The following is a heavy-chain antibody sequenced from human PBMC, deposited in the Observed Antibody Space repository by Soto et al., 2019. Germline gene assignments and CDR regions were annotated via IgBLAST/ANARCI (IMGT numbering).Heavy chain of an antibody. Sequence: QVQLVQSGAEVKKPGASVKLSCKASGYTLTTYPLHWVRQAPGQSLEWMGYITGANGDTKYSQRFHDRVTITTDTSANTAYLELNSPTPEDTAVYYCATALRFVHYLLKRWGQGTLVTVSS. CDR1: GYTLTTYP. D-gene: IGHD3-16*01. CDR2: ITGANGDT. V-gene: IGHV1-3*01. CDR3: ATALRFVHYLLKR. J-gene: IGHJ4*02.